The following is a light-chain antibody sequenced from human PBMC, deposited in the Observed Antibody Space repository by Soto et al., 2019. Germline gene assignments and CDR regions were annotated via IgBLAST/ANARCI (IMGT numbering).Light chain of an antibody. Sequence: EIVLTQSPATLSLSPGERATLSCRASQSVSIYLAWYQQKPGQAPRLLIHDASHRAAGIPARFSGSGFGTDFTLTISSLEPEDAAVYYCQQRSNWPPITFGQGTRLEIK. V-gene: IGKV3-11*01. J-gene: IGKJ5*01. CDR2: DAS. CDR3: QQRSNWPPIT. CDR1: QSVSIY.